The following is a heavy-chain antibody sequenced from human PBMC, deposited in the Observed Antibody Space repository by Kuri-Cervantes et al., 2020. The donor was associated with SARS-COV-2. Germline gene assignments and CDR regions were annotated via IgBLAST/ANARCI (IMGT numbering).Heavy chain of an antibody. CDR1: GGSVSSGSHY. J-gene: IGHJ4*02. V-gene: IGHV4-61*01. Sequence: GSLRLSCIVSGGSVSSGSHYWSWIRQPPGKGLEWIGYIYYSGSTKYNPSLKSRVTISVDTSKNQFSLKLSSVTAADTAVYYCARERQLGIDYWGQGTLVTVSS. CDR2: IYYSGST. CDR3: ARERQLGIDY. D-gene: IGHD6-13*01.